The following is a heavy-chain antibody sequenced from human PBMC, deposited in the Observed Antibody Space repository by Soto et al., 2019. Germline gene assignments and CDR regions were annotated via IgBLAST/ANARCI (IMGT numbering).Heavy chain of an antibody. Sequence: GGSLRLSCAASGFTFGDYYMSWIRQAPGKGLEWVSYISSSGSNTYYAESMKGRFRISRDSANNSLYLRMSSLRAEDTAIYYCARGGSSGWFFLDYWGQGALVTVSS. CDR2: ISSSGSNT. V-gene: IGHV3-11*04. J-gene: IGHJ4*02. CDR3: ARGGSSGWFFLDY. CDR1: GFTFGDYY. D-gene: IGHD6-19*01.